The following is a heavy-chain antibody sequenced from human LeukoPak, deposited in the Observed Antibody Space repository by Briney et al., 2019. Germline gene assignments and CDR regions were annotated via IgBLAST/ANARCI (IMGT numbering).Heavy chain of an antibody. V-gene: IGHV1-69*13. CDR1: GGTFSSYA. CDR3: ARAVTTVTYYFDY. CDR2: IIPIFGTA. Sequence: ASVKVSCKASGGTFSSYAISWVRQAPGQGLEWVGGIIPIFGTANYAQKFQGRATITADESTSTAYMELSSLRSEDTAVYYCARAVTTVTYYFDYWGQGTLVTVSS. J-gene: IGHJ4*02. D-gene: IGHD4-17*01.